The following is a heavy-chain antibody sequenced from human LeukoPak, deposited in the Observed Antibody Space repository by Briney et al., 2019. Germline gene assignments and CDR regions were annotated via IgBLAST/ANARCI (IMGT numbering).Heavy chain of an antibody. CDR2: ISGSGGDT. J-gene: IGHJ4*02. D-gene: IGHD6-19*01. V-gene: IGHV3-23*01. Sequence: GGSLRLSCAASGFTFRSYAIYWVRQAPGKGLEWVSGISGSGGDTYFADSVKGRFTLSRDHSKNTVFLQMDSLRAEDTAVYYCAKTTAGNSSGRYPGWPVDYWGQGTLVTVSS. CDR1: GFTFRSYA. CDR3: AKTTAGNSSGRYPGWPVDY.